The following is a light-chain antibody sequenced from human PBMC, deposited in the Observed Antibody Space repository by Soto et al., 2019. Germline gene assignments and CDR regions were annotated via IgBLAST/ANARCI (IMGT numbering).Light chain of an antibody. CDR3: QPYGSSLTWT. CDR2: GAS. V-gene: IGKV3-20*01. J-gene: IGKJ1*01. CDR1: QSVSSSY. Sequence: EIVLTQSPGTLSLSPGERATLSCRASQSVSSSYLAWYQQKPGQAPRLLIYGASSRATGIPDRFSGSGSGTDFTLPISRLETEDSAVYYCQPYGSSLTWTFGQGTKV.